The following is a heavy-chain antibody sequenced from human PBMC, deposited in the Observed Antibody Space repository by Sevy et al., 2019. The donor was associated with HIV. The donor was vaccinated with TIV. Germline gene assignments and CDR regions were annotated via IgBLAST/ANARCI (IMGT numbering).Heavy chain of an antibody. V-gene: IGHV3-49*04. Sequence: GGSLRLSCTASGFTFGDYGMNWVRQAPGKGLEWVGFIRSKAYGGTVENAASLKGRLNSSREDYKSIANLQMNRLKTKETAVYYCTRYCRSSICDTTNWVDGFDIWGQGTMVTVSS. CDR3: TRYCRSSICDTTNWVDGFDI. CDR2: IRSKAYGGTV. D-gene: IGHD2-2*02. CDR1: GFTFGDYG. J-gene: IGHJ3*02.